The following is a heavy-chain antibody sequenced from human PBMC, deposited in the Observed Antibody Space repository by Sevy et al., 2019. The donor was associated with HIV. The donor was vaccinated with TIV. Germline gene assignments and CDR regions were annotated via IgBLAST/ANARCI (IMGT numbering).Heavy chain of an antibody. CDR1: GFTFSNAW. V-gene: IGHV3-21*01. CDR3: ARDDWNPRGYYYYGMDV. CDR2: ISSSSSYI. Sequence: GGSLRLSCAASGFTFSNAWMSWVRQAPGKGLEWVSSISSSSSYIYYADSVKGRFTISRDNAKNSLYLQMNSLRAEDTAVYYCARDDWNPRGYYYYGMDVWGQGTTVTVSS. D-gene: IGHD1-1*01. J-gene: IGHJ6*02.